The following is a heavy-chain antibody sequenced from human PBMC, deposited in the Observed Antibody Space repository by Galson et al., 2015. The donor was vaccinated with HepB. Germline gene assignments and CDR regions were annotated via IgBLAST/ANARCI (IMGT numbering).Heavy chain of an antibody. V-gene: IGHV3-66*01. CDR2: IYSGGST. D-gene: IGHD3-10*01. J-gene: IGHJ4*02. CDR3: ARVGIYGSGSYYRLRMVIYFDY. Sequence: SLRLSCAASGFTVSSNYMSWVRQAPGKGLEWVSVIYSGGSTYYADSVKGRFTISRDNSKNTLYLQMNSLRAEDTAVYYCARVGIYGSGSYYRLRMVIYFDYWGQGTLVTVSS. CDR1: GFTVSSNY.